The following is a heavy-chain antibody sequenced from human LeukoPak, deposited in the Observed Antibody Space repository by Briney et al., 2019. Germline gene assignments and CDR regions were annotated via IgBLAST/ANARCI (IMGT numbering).Heavy chain of an antibody. Sequence: GGSLRLSCAAPGFTSSDYNMGWIRQALGKGLEWVSYISSSSSYTNYADSVKGRFTISRDNAKNSLYLQMNSLRAEDTAVYYCARLRRVVGATTGWFDPWGQGTLVTVSS. CDR1: GFTSSDYN. D-gene: IGHD1-26*01. CDR3: ARLRRVVGATTGWFDP. CDR2: ISSSSSYT. V-gene: IGHV3-11*03. J-gene: IGHJ5*02.